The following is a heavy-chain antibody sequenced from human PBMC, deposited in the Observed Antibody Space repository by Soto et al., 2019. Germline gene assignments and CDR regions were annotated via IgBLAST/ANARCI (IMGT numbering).Heavy chain of an antibody. J-gene: IGHJ6*02. D-gene: IGHD1-1*01. CDR2: IMPILATP. CDR3: AGDKDRQQLGGNDYDVLDV. V-gene: IGHV1-69*14. Sequence: QVQLMQSGAEVKKPGSSVKVSCKASGGTFSTSAISWVRQAPGQGLEWVGGIMPILATPDYAQKFQGRFTIAADKSTAKAYMEPASLATAGTAVYYWAGDKDRQQLGGNDYDVLDVWGQGTAITVSS. CDR1: GGTFSTSA.